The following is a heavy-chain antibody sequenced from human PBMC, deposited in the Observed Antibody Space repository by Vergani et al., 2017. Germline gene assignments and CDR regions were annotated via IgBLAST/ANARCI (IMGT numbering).Heavy chain of an antibody. CDR2: ISYDGSNK. V-gene: IGHV3-30*18. CDR3: AKDRWSSPLLDY. CDR1: GFTFSSYG. D-gene: IGHD3-3*01. Sequence: QVQLVESGGGVVQPERSLRLSCAASGFTFSSYGMHGVRQAPGKGLEWVAVISYDGSNKYYADSVKGRFTISRDNSKNTLYLQMNSLRAEDTAVYYCAKDRWSSPLLDYWGQGTLVTVSS. J-gene: IGHJ4*02.